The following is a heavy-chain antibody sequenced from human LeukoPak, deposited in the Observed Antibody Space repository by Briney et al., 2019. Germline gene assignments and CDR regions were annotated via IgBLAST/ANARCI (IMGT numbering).Heavy chain of an antibody. Sequence: GGSLRLSCAASGFIFTDYWMNWVRQAPGKGLEWVAMIKYDGIDKKYLDSVKGRFTISRDNAKNSLYLQMNSLRAEDTAVYYCARDLNPYYYDSSGYSTRVTPDVYWGQGTLVTVSS. CDR2: IKYDGIDK. V-gene: IGHV3-7*01. D-gene: IGHD3-22*01. CDR3: ARDLNPYYYDSSGYSTRVTPDVY. J-gene: IGHJ4*02. CDR1: GFIFTDYW.